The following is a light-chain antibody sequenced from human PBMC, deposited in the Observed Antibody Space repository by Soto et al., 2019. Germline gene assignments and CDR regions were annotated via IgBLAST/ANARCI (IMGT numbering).Light chain of an antibody. V-gene: IGLV2-14*01. CDR1: SSDVGGYNY. CDR3: TSYTSSSTLRV. CDR2: EVS. J-gene: IGLJ1*01. Sequence: QSALTQPASVSGSPGQSITIFCTGTSSDVGGYNYVSWYQQHPGKAPKLMIYEVSNRPTGVYNRFSGSKSGNTASLTISGLQDEDEADYYCTSYTSSSTLRVFGTGTKVTVL.